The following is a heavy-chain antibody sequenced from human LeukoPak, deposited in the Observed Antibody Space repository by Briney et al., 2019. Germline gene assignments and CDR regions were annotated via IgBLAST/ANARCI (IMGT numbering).Heavy chain of an antibody. V-gene: IGHV1-69*13. CDR3: ARQPQRYDFWSGYPGINWFDP. Sequence: GASVTVSCKASGGTFSSYAISWVRQAPGQGLEWMGGIIPIFGTANYAQKFQGRVTITADESTSTAYMELSSLRSEDTAVYYCARQPQRYDFWSGYPGINWFDPWGQGTLVTVSS. D-gene: IGHD3-3*01. CDR1: GGTFSSYA. CDR2: IIPIFGTA. J-gene: IGHJ5*02.